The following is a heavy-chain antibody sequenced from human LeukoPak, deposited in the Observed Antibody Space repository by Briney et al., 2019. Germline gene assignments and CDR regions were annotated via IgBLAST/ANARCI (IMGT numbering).Heavy chain of an antibody. CDR3: AREYYDSSGLDY. CDR2: INPNSGGT. V-gene: IGHV1-2*02. D-gene: IGHD3-22*01. Sequence: GASVKVSFKASGGTFIIYTISWVRQAPGQGLEWMGWINPNSGGTNYAQKFQGRVTITRDTSISTAYMELSRLRSDDTAVYYCAREYYDSSGLDYWGQGTLVTVSS. CDR1: GGTFIIYT. J-gene: IGHJ4*02.